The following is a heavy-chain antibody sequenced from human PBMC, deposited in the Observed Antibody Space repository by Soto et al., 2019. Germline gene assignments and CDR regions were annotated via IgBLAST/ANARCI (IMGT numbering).Heavy chain of an antibody. CDR1: GFTFSSYA. Sequence: GGSLRLSCAASGFTFSSYAMSWVRQAPGKGLEWVSAISGSGGSTYYADSVKGRFTISRDNSKNTLYLQMNSLRAEDTAVYYCAKDLAEGGSYVYYYYGMDVWGQGTTVTVSS. J-gene: IGHJ6*02. CDR3: AKDLAEGGSYVYYYYGMDV. CDR2: ISGSGGST. D-gene: IGHD1-26*01. V-gene: IGHV3-23*01.